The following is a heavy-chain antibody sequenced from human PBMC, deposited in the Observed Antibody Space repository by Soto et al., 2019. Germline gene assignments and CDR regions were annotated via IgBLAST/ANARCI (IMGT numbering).Heavy chain of an antibody. D-gene: IGHD1-26*01. CDR2: IYYSGST. CDR3: ARGIVGATYYYYGMDV. J-gene: IGHJ6*02. V-gene: IGHV4-31*03. Sequence: KPSETLSLTCTVSGGSISSGGYYWSWIRQHPGKGLEWIGYIYYSGSTYYNPSLKSRVTISVDTSKNQFSLKLSSVTAADTAVYYCARGIVGATYYYYGMDVWGQGTTVTVSS. CDR1: GGSISSGGYY.